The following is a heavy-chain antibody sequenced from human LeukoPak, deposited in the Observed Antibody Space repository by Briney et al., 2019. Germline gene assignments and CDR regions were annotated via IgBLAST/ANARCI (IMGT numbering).Heavy chain of an antibody. CDR2: ISYDGSNK. Sequence: GGSLRLSCAASGFTFSSYAMHWVRQAPGKGLEWAAVISYDGSNKYYADSVKGRFTISRDNSKNTLYLQMNSLRAEDTAVYYCARGLVGATEEHYWGQGTLVTVFS. CDR1: GFTFSSYA. J-gene: IGHJ4*02. CDR3: ARGLVGATEEHY. V-gene: IGHV3-30-3*01. D-gene: IGHD1-26*01.